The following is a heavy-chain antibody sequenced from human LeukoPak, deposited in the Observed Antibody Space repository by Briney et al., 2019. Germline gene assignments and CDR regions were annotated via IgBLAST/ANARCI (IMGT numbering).Heavy chain of an antibody. CDR1: GYTFTSYG. Sequence: SVKVSCKASGYTFTSYGISWVRQAPGQGVWWMGRIIPILGIVNYAQKFQGRVTITADKSTSTAYMELSSLKSEDTAVYYCAKTDIVVVTATRFDYWGQGTLVTVSS. D-gene: IGHD2-21*02. CDR2: IIPILGIV. J-gene: IGHJ4*02. CDR3: AKTDIVVVTATRFDY. V-gene: IGHV1-69*04.